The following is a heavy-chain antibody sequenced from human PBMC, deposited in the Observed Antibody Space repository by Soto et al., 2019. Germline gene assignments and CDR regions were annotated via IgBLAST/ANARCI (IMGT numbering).Heavy chain of an antibody. D-gene: IGHD5-12*01. J-gene: IGHJ6*03. CDR1: GYTFTSYD. V-gene: IGHV1-8*01. CDR3: ARVATHYYYCYYMAF. Sequence: GASVKVSCKASGYTFTSYDINWVRQATGQGLEWMGWMNPNSGNTGYAQKFQGRVTMTRNTSISTAYMELSSLRSEDTAVYYCARVATHYYYCYYMAFWGKGSTVTVSS. CDR2: MNPNSGNT.